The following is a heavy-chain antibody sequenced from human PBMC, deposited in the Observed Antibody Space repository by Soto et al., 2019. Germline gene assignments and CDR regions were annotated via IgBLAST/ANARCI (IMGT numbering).Heavy chain of an antibody. Sequence: EVQLLESGGGLVQPGGSLRLSCAASGFIYSSYAMSWVRQAPGKGLEWVSVISGRGATTYYADSVKGRFTISRDNTKNTLYLQMNSMRAEDTAVYYCVKDGMADSSGWYARYFFDYWGQGTLVTVSS. CDR1: GFIYSSYA. V-gene: IGHV3-23*01. D-gene: IGHD6-19*01. CDR2: ISGRGATT. CDR3: VKDGMADSSGWYARYFFDY. J-gene: IGHJ4*02.